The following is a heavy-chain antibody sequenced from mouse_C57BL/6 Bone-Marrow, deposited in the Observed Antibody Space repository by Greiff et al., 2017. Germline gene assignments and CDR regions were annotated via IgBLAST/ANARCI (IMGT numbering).Heavy chain of an antibody. CDR2: FNPSSGYT. CDR1: CYTPTSSC. CDR3: AKEGYFDV. J-gene: IGHJ1*03. Sequence: VQLKESGAELAKPGASVQLFCKLSCYTPTSSCVHCVTQRPGQGLEWIGYFNPSSGYTKYNQKFKDKDTLTADKSSSTAYMQLSSLTYEDSAIYYCAKEGYFDVWGTGTTVTVSS. V-gene: IGHV1-7*01.